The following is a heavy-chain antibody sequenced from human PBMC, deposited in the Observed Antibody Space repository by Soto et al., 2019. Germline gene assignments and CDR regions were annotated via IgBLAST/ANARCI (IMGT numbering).Heavy chain of an antibody. V-gene: IGHV3-48*03. Sequence: GGSLTLSCAASGFIFSSYECNWVRQAPGKGLEWVAYINVGADTRHYADSVRGRFTISRDDAKASLYLQMDSLRVEDTAVYFCARKSQWLSGYISHGMAVWSQGTSVTVS. CDR3: ARKSQWLSGYISHGMAV. J-gene: IGHJ6*02. CDR1: GFIFSSYE. CDR2: INVGADTR. D-gene: IGHD6-19*01.